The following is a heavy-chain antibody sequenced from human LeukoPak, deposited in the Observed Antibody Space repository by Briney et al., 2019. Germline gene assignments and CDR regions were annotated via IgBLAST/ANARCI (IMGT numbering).Heavy chain of an antibody. V-gene: IGHV1-69*05. J-gene: IGHJ4*02. CDR3: TTAAMRMDSDY. CDR1: GGTFSSYA. CDR2: IIPIFGTA. D-gene: IGHD2-2*01. Sequence: GASVKVSCKASGGTFSSYAISWVRQAPGQGLEWMGGIIPIFGTANYAQKFQGRVTITTDESTSTAYMELSSLRSEDTAVYYCTTAAMRMDSDYWGQGTLVTVSS.